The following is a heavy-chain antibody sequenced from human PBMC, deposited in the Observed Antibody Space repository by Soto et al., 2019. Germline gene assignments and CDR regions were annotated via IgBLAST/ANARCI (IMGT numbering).Heavy chain of an antibody. V-gene: IGHV3-23*01. D-gene: IGHD4-4*01. J-gene: IGHJ4*02. CDR3: AKNLGGGTVTYLDY. CDR1: GFTFSSYA. CDR2: ISGSGGST. Sequence: GGSLRLSCAASGFTFSSYAMSWVRQAPGKGLEWVSAISGSGGSTYYADSVKGRFTISRDISKNTLYLQMNSLRAEDTAVYYCAKNLGGGTVTYLDYWGQGTLVTVSS.